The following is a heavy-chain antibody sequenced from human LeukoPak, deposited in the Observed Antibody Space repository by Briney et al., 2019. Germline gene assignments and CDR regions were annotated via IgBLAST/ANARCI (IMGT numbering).Heavy chain of an antibody. J-gene: IGHJ5*01. CDR3: STRINRDGYNWAYDS. CDR2: IKSKSDGGAT. D-gene: IGHD5-24*01. Sequence: GGSLRLSCAASGFTFNNAWMSWVRQAPGKGLEWDARIKSKSDGGATDYAAPVKGRFTMSRDDSKNTLYLQMNSLKTEDTGVYYCSTRINRDGYNWAYDSWGQGTLVTVSS. V-gene: IGHV3-15*01. CDR1: GFTFNNAW.